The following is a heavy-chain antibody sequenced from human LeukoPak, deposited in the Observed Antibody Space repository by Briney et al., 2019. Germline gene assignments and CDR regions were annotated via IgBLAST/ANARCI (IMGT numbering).Heavy chain of an antibody. Sequence: GGSLRLSCAASGFTFSSYAMHWVRQAPGKGLEWVAVISYDGSNKYYADSVKGRFTTSRDNSKNTLYLQMNSLRAEDTAVYYRARDSSSWYGDFDYWGQGTLVTVSS. J-gene: IGHJ4*02. CDR3: ARDSSSWYGDFDY. CDR1: GFTFSSYA. CDR2: ISYDGSNK. D-gene: IGHD6-13*01. V-gene: IGHV3-30-3*01.